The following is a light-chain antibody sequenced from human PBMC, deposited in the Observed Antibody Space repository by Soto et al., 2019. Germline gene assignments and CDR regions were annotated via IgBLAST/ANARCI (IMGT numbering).Light chain of an antibody. V-gene: IGKV3-20*01. J-gene: IGKJ4*01. CDR1: QSVSSSF. Sequence: EIVLTQSPGTLSLSPGERATLSCRASQSVSSSFLAWYQQKPGQAPRLLIYGASSRATGIPDRFSGSGSGTDFTLTISRLEPEDVAVYYCQQYGSSPLTFGGGTRWRSN. CDR3: QQYGSSPLT. CDR2: GAS.